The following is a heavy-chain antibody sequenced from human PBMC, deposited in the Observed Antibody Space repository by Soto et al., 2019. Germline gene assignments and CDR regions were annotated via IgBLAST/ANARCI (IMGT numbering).Heavy chain of an antibody. Sequence: QVQLVESGGGVVQPGRSLRLSCAASGFTFSSYAMHWVRQAPGKGLEWVAVISYDGSNKYYADSVKGRFTISRDNSKNTLYLQMNSRRAEDTAVYYCARETYSSGWTPTLAYWGQGTLVTV. CDR3: ARETYSSGWTPTLAY. D-gene: IGHD6-19*01. V-gene: IGHV3-30-3*01. CDR2: ISYDGSNK. CDR1: GFTFSSYA. J-gene: IGHJ4*02.